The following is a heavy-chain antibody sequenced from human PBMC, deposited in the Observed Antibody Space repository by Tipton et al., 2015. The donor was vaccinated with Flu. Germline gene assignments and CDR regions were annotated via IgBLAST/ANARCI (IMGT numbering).Heavy chain of an antibody. J-gene: IGHJ3*02. V-gene: IGHV4-4*07. Sequence: TLSLTCTVSGGSINSYYWTWIRQSAGKGLEWLGRIYTTGSTNYNPSLTSRVTMSLDTSENQLSLKLSSVTAADTAVYYCQFKWGTSVIWGQGTMVTVSS. D-gene: IGHD3-16*01. CDR2: IYTTGST. CDR1: GGSINSYY. CDR3: QFKWGTSVI.